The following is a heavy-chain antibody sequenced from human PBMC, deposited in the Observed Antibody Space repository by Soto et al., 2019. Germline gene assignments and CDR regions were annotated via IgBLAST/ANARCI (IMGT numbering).Heavy chain of an antibody. D-gene: IGHD3-3*01. J-gene: IGHJ6*03. CDR2: ISSSSSYI. V-gene: IGHV3-21*01. Sequence: GGSLRLSCAASGFTFSSYSMNWVRQAPGKGLEWVSSISSSSSYIYYADSVKGRFTISRDNAKNSLYLQMNSLRAEDTAVYYCARDPHVYYDPPFYMDVWGKGTTVTVSS. CDR1: GFTFSSYS. CDR3: ARDPHVYYDPPFYMDV.